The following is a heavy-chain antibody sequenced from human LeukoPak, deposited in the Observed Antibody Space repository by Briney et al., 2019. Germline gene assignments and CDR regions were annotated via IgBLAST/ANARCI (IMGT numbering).Heavy chain of an antibody. J-gene: IGHJ6*03. Sequence: SETLSLTCAVYGGSFSGYYWSWIRQPPGKGLEWIGEINHSGSTNYNPSLKSRVTISVDTSKNQFSLKLSSVTAADTAVYYCARGYYYGSGSWVPYYYYYMDVWGKGTTVTVSS. CDR3: ARGYYYGSGSWVPYYYYYMDV. CDR1: GGSFSGYY. D-gene: IGHD3-10*01. V-gene: IGHV4-34*01. CDR2: INHSGST.